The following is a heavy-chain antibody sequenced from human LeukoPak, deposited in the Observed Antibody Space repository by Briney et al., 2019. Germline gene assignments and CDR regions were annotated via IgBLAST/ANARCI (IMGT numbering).Heavy chain of an antibody. Sequence: GASVKVSCKASGYTFTSYDINWVRQATGQGLEWMGWMNPTSGNTGYAQKFQGRVTMTRNTSISTAYMELSSLRSEDTAVYYCAREMATKAYVIDYWGQGTLVTVSS. CDR2: MNPTSGNT. CDR3: AREMATKAYVIDY. D-gene: IGHD5-24*01. V-gene: IGHV1-8*01. CDR1: GYTFTSYD. J-gene: IGHJ4*02.